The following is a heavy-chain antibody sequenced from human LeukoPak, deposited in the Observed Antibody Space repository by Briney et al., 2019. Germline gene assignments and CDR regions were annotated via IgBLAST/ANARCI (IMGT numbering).Heavy chain of an antibody. CDR1: GFTFSNSW. CDR3: ATYSILNAREFRY. J-gene: IGHJ1*01. CDR2: VQHIGGET. D-gene: IGHD4-11*01. V-gene: IGHV3-7*01. Sequence: GRSLRLSCAGSGFTFSNSWMGWVRQAPGKGLEWVANVQHIGGETYYVDSVKGRFTISRDNAKNSVYLQMNSLRADDTAVYYCATYSILNAREFRYWGQGTLVTVTS.